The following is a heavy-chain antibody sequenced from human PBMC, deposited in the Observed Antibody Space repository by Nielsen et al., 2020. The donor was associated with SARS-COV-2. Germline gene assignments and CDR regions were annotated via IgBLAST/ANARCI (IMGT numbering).Heavy chain of an antibody. CDR3: ARVKGWGNWFDP. CDR1: GWSISTYY. D-gene: IGHD7-27*01. CDR2: ISYTGST. Sequence: SETLSLTCTVSGWSISTYYWSWIRQPPGKGLEWIGHISYTGSTTYNPSLKSRVTMSVDTPKNQFSLNLSSVTAADTAVYYCARVKGWGNWFDPWGQGTLVTVSS. V-gene: IGHV4-59*01. J-gene: IGHJ5*02.